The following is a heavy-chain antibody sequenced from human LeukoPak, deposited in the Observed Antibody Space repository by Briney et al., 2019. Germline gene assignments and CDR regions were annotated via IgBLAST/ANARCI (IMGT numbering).Heavy chain of an antibody. V-gene: IGHV4-34*01. Sequence: SETLPLTCAVYGGSFSGYYWSWIRQPPGKGLEWIGEINHSGSTNYNPSLKSRVTISVDTSKNQFSLKLSSVTAADTAVYYCAREDYYDSSGYPYFDYWGQGTLVTVSS. CDR3: AREDYYDSSGYPYFDY. CDR1: GGSFSGYY. CDR2: INHSGST. D-gene: IGHD3-22*01. J-gene: IGHJ4*02.